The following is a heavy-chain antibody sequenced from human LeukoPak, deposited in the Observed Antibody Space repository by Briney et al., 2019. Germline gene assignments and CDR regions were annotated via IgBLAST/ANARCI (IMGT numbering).Heavy chain of an antibody. V-gene: IGHV4-34*01. CDR3: ARELITKADAFDI. J-gene: IGHJ3*02. Sequence: SETLSLTCAVYGGSFSGYYWSWIRQPPGKGLEWIGEINHSGSTNYNPSLKSRVIISVDTSKNQLSLKLTSVTAADTAVYYCARELITKADAFDIWGQGTMVTVSS. CDR1: GGSFSGYY. CDR2: INHSGST. D-gene: IGHD1-20*01.